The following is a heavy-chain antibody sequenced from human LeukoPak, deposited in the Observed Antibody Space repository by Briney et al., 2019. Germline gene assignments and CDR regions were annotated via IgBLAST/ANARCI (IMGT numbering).Heavy chain of an antibody. CDR1: GFTVSSNY. J-gene: IGHJ4*02. CDR2: IYSGGST. CDR3: ASQPRGYSYGDDY. D-gene: IGHD5-18*01. V-gene: IGHV3-53*01. Sequence: PGGSLRLSCAASGFTVSSNYMSWLRQAPGKGLEWVSVIYSGGSTYYADSVKGRFTISRDNSKNTLYLQMNSLRAEDTAVYYCASQPRGYSYGDDYWGQGTLVTVSS.